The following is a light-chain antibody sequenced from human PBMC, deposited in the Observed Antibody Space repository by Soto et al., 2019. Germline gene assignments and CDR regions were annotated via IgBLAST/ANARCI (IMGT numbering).Light chain of an antibody. J-gene: IGKJ1*01. CDR1: ESIRTY. Sequence: DIPMTQSPSSLSASVGDRVTITCRASESIRTYLNWYQQKPGRAPKLLIYAASTLQSGVPSRFSGSGSGTDFIFTISSLQPEDFATYFCQQSYNSPPTFGLGTKVEI. V-gene: IGKV1-39*01. CDR2: AAS. CDR3: QQSYNSPPT.